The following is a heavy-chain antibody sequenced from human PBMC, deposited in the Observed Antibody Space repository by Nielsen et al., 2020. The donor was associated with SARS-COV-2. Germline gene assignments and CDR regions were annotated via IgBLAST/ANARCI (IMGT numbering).Heavy chain of an antibody. CDR3: VQSRQHYDILTGYSPGAFDI. D-gene: IGHD3-9*01. CDR2: IYYSGST. Sequence: SETLSLTCTVSGGSISSGDYYWSWIRQPPGKGLEWIGYIYYSGSTYYNPSLKSRVTISVDTSKNQFSLKLSSVTAADTAVYYCVQSRQHYDILTGYSPGAFDIWGQGTMVTVSS. CDR1: GGSISSGDYY. J-gene: IGHJ3*02. V-gene: IGHV4-30-4*01.